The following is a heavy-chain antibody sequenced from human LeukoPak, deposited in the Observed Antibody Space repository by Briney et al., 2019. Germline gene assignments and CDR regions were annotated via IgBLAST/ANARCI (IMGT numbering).Heavy chain of an antibody. J-gene: IGHJ4*02. D-gene: IGHD3-10*02. CDR3: ARGPSVRGVISEGVDY. CDR1: GYTFTGYY. V-gene: IGHV1-2*06. Sequence: ASVKVSCKASGYTFTGYYMHWVRQAPGQGLEWMGRINPNSGGTNYAQKFQGRVTMTRDTSISTAYMELSRLRSDDTAVYYCARGPSVRGVISEGVDYWGQGTLVTVSS. CDR2: INPNSGGT.